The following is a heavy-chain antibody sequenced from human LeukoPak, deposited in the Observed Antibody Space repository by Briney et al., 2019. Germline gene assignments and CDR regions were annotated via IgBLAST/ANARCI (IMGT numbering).Heavy chain of an antibody. CDR3: ARESGGDLGEAFDI. V-gene: IGHV3-7*01. D-gene: IGHD1-26*01. CDR1: GFTFSSYW. Sequence: GGSLRLSCAASGFTFSSYWMSWVCKAPGKGLEWVANIKQDGSERYYVDSVKGRFTISRDNAKNSLYLQMNSLRAADTAVYYCARESGGDLGEAFDIWGQGTMVTAS. J-gene: IGHJ3*02. CDR2: IKQDGSER.